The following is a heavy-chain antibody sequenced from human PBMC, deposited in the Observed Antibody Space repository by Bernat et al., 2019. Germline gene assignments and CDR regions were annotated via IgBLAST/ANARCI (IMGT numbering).Heavy chain of an antibody. D-gene: IGHD3-3*01. CDR1: GFTLSRYS. Sequence: EVQLVESGGGLVQPGGSLRLSCAVSGFTLSRYSMNWVRQAPGKGLEWVSYITSSSRIIYYADSVKGRFTISRGNAKNSLYLQMNGLRAGDTTVYYCARADYDFWEGMDVWGQGTTVTVSS. CDR2: ITSSSRII. V-gene: IGHV3-48*01. CDR3: ARADYDFWEGMDV. J-gene: IGHJ6*02.